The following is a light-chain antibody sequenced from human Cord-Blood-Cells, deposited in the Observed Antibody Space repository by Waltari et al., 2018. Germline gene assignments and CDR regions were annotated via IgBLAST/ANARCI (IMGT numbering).Light chain of an antibody. CDR1: QSVSSY. CDR2: DAY. J-gene: IGKJ2*01. CDR3: QQRSNWPYT. V-gene: IGKV3-11*01. Sequence: EIVLTQSPATLSLSPGERATLSCRASQSVSSYLAWYQQPPGQAPRLLNYDAYNRAPGIPAMCSSGGSGTYFTLTSSSREHEDSADYCWQQRSNWPYTFGQGTKLEIK.